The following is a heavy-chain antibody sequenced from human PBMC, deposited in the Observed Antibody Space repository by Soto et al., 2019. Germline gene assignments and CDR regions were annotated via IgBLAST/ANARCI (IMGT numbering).Heavy chain of an antibody. D-gene: IGHD3-10*01. CDR2: IYYSGST. V-gene: IGHV4-31*03. J-gene: IGHJ4*02. CDR1: GGSISSGGYY. CDR3: ARVGVKVRGLDY. Sequence: SETLSLTCTVSGGSISSGGYYWSWIRQHPGKGLEWIGYIYYSGSTYYNPSLKSRVTISVDTSKIQFSLKLSSVTAADTAVYYCARVGVKVRGLDYWGQGTLVTVSS.